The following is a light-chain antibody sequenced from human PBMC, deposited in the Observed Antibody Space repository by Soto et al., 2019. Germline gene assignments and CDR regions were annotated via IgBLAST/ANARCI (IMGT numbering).Light chain of an antibody. V-gene: IGLV1-44*01. CDR1: SSNIGTNT. CDR3: ATWDDSLDGLV. Sequence: QAVVTQPPSASGTPGQRVIISCSGSSSNIGTNTVTWYQHLPTTAPKLLIYGDKQRPSGVPDRFSASKSGTSASLAISGLQSEDEADYYCATWDDSLDGLVFGGGTKLTVL. J-gene: IGLJ3*02. CDR2: GDK.